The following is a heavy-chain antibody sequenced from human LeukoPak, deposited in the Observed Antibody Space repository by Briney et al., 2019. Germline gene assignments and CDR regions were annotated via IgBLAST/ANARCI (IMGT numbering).Heavy chain of an antibody. D-gene: IGHD1-26*01. J-gene: IGHJ4*02. CDR3: AKLIVGATRGDFDY. CDR1: GFTFSSYA. Sequence: PGGSLRLSCAASGFTFSSYAMSWVRQAPGKGLEWVSGISGSGGSTYYADSVKGRFTISRDNSKNTLYLQMNSLRAEDTAVYYCAKLIVGATRGDFDYWGQGTLVTVSS. CDR2: ISGSGGST. V-gene: IGHV3-23*01.